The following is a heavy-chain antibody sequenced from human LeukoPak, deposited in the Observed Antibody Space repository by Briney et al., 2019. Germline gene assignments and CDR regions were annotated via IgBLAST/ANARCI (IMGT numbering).Heavy chain of an antibody. CDR1: GFTFSSYA. Sequence: AGGSLRLSCAASGFTFSSYAMHWVRQAPGKGLEWVAVISYDGSNKYYADSVKGRFTIPRDNSKNTVYLQMNSLRAEDTAVYYCANTYYAFWSGSFWGQGTLVTVSS. V-gene: IGHV3-30-3*01. CDR3: ANTYYAFWSGSF. J-gene: IGHJ4*02. D-gene: IGHD3-3*01. CDR2: ISYDGSNK.